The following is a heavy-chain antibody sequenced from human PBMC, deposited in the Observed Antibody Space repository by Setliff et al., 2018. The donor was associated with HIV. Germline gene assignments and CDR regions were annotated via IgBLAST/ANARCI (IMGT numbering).Heavy chain of an antibody. CDR2: INPNGGGT. V-gene: IGHV1-2*02. CDR1: GYPFTNFG. CDR3: ARAGSSGPSPL. Sequence: RASVKVSCKASGYPFTNFGVSWLRQAPGQGLEWMGWINPNGGGTNYAQKFQGRVTMTRDTSISTAYMELSRLRSDDTAVYYCARAGSSGPSPLWGQGTLVTVSS. D-gene: IGHD6-19*01. J-gene: IGHJ4*02.